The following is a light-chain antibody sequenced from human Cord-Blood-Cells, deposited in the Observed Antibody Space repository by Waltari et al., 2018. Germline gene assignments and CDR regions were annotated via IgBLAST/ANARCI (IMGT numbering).Light chain of an antibody. Sequence: QSALTQPASVSGSPGQSITISRTGTSSAVGGYTYISWYQQHPGKAPKLMIYDVSNRPSGVSNRFSGSKSGNTASLTISGLQAEDEADYYCSSYTSSSTVVFGGGTKLTVL. CDR3: SSYTSSSTVV. V-gene: IGLV2-14*01. CDR1: SSAVGGYTY. CDR2: DVS. J-gene: IGLJ2*01.